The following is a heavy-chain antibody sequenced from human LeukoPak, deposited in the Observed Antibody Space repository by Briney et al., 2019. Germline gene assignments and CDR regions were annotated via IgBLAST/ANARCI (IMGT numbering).Heavy chain of an antibody. V-gene: IGHV3-7*01. CDR1: GGSFSGYY. CDR3: ARVTTIFGVLKYYYYMDV. D-gene: IGHD3-3*01. CDR2: IKEDGSEK. J-gene: IGHJ6*03. Sequence: ETLSLTCAAYGGSFSGYYWSWVRQAPGKGLEWVANIKEDGSEKYYVDSVKGRLTISRDNAKNSLYLQMNSLRAEDTAVYYCARVTTIFGVLKYYYYMDVWGKGTTVTVSS.